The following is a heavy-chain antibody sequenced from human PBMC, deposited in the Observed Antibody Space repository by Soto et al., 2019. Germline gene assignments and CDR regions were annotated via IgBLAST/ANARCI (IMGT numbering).Heavy chain of an antibody. CDR3: ARDAPPYSSPTGGFDY. V-gene: IGHV1-69*01. J-gene: IGHJ4*02. Sequence: QVQLVQSGAEVKKPGSSVKVSCKASGGTFSSYAISWVRQAPGQGLEWMGGIIPIFGTANYAQKFQGRVTITADESTSTAYMELSSLRSEDTAMYYCARDAPPYSSPTGGFDYWGQGTLVTVSS. CDR1: GGTFSSYA. CDR2: IIPIFGTA. D-gene: IGHD6-13*01.